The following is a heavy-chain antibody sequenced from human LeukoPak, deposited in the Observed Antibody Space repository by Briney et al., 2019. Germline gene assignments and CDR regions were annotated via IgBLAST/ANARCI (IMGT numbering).Heavy chain of an antibody. V-gene: IGHV3-7*05. Sequence: GGSLRLSCAASGFSFSSHWMFWVRQAPGRGPEWVANIKQDGSEKYYVDSVKGRFTISRDNAKNSLYLQMNSLRAEDTAIYYCARYYDFWSSIDYWGQGTLVTVSS. CDR3: ARYYDFWSSIDY. D-gene: IGHD3-3*01. CDR1: GFSFSSHW. J-gene: IGHJ4*02. CDR2: IKQDGSEK.